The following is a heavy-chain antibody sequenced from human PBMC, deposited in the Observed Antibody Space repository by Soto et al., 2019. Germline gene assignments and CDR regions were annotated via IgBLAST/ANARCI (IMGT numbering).Heavy chain of an antibody. CDR1: GFTFSSYG. V-gene: IGHV3-30*18. CDR2: ISYDGSNK. CDR3: AKGAIYPVAGIGAKYYFDY. D-gene: IGHD6-19*01. Sequence: QVQLVESGGGVVQPGRSLRLSCAASGFTFSSYGMHWVRQAPGKGLEWVAVISYDGSNKYYADSVKGRFTISRDNSKNTLYLQMNSLRAEDTAVYYCAKGAIYPVAGIGAKYYFDYWGQGTLVTVSS. J-gene: IGHJ4*02.